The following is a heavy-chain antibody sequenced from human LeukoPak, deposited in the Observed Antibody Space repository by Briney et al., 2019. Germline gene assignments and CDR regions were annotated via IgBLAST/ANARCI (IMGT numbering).Heavy chain of an antibody. CDR2: ISYSDDST. CDR1: GFTFSTYG. Sequence: PGGSLRLSCAASGFTFSTYGMGWVRQAPGKGLEWVSSISYSDDSTYYADSVKGRFTISRDNSKNTLSLQMNSQRAEDTAVDYCVKHRLYYYGSGTYFDYWGQGTLVTVSS. CDR3: VKHRLYYYGSGTYFDY. D-gene: IGHD3-10*01. J-gene: IGHJ4*02. V-gene: IGHV3-23*01.